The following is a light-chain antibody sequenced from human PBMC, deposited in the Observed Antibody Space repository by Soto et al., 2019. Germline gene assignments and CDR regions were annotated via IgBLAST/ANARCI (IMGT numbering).Light chain of an antibody. V-gene: IGKV3-20*01. CDR1: QSVSSSY. J-gene: IGKJ4*01. Sequence: EIVLTQSPGTLSLSPGERATLSCRASQSVSSSYLAWYQQKPGQAPRLLIYGASSRATGIPDRFSGSGSGTDFTLTISRLEPEDFAVYYCQQTRTFVGGTKVEIK. CDR2: GAS. CDR3: QQTRT.